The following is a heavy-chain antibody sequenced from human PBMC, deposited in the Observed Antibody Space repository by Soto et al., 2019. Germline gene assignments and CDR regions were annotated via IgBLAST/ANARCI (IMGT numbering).Heavy chain of an antibody. J-gene: IGHJ4*02. CDR3: ARDCYYFCSGSPPLFSK. Sequence: QVQLQESGPGLVKPSQTLSLTCTVSGGSITSGGYCWTWIRQHPVKGLEWMGHIYYSGSTSHNPSLKSPVTISIDTSKYQFSLNLTSVTSADTAVYYCARDCYYFCSGSPPLFSKWGQGTLVTVSS. V-gene: IGHV4-31*01. D-gene: IGHD3-10*01. CDR2: IYYSGST. CDR1: GGSITSGGYC.